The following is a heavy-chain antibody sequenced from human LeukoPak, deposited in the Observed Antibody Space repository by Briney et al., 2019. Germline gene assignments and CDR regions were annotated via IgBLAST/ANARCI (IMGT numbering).Heavy chain of an antibody. D-gene: IGHD3-10*01. Sequence: GGSLRLSCAASGFTFSSYWMSWVRQAPGKGLEWVANIKQDGSEKYYVDSVKGRFTISRNNAKNSLYLQMNSLRAEDTAVYYCARVVRGVPNWFDPWGQGTLVTVSS. CDR3: ARVVRGVPNWFDP. CDR1: GFTFSSYW. CDR2: IKQDGSEK. V-gene: IGHV3-7*01. J-gene: IGHJ5*02.